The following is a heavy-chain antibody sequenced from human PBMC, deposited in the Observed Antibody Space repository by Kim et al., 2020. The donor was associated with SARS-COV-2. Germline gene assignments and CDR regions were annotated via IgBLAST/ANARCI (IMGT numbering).Heavy chain of an antibody. D-gene: IGHD5-18*01. CDR3: ARLIGNSYGYYFDV. Sequence: YVESVKGRLTISRDNAQNAVSLQMNSLRAEDTALYYCARLIGNSYGYYFDVWGQGSLVTVSS. J-gene: IGHJ4*02. V-gene: IGHV3-7*01.